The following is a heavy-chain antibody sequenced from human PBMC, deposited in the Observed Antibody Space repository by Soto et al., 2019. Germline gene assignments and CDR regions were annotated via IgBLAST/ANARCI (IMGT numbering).Heavy chain of an antibody. V-gene: IGHV3-7*01. CDR1: GCSFSSYW. CDR3: ARDFRGWSGWSELL. CDR2: TKEDGSEK. Sequence: GGSLRLSCAGSGCSFSSYWMSWVRQAPGKGLEWVANTKEDGSEKNYVESVKGRFTISRDNAKKSLYLQLNSLRAEDTAVYYCARDFRGWSGWSELLWDQGTLVTVSS. J-gene: IGHJ4*02. D-gene: IGHD6-19*01.